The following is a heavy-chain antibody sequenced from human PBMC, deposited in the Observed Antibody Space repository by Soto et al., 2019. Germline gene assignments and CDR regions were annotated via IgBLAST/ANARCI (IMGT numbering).Heavy chain of an antibody. J-gene: IGHJ4*02. CDR3: ARVIAAAADCDY. V-gene: IGHV1-18*01. CDR1: DNSLSTFD. Sequence: ASVKVSCKASDNSLSTFDLSWVRQAPGQGLEWMGSVSPYNGYTDYAQNLQGRVTMTTDRDTSTAYLELRSLRSDDTAVYYCARVIAAAADCDYWGQGTLDTVSS. D-gene: IGHD6-13*01. CDR2: VSPYNGYT.